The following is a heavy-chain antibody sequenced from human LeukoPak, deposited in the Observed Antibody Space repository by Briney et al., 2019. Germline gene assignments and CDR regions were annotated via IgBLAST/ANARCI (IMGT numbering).Heavy chain of an antibody. J-gene: IGHJ5*02. Sequence: SETLSLTCAVYGGSFSGYYWSWIRQPPGKGLEWIGEINHSGSTNYNPSLKSRVTISVDTSKNQFSLKLSSVTAADTAVYYCARRGNVLRYFVASRNDYNWFDPWGQGTLVTVSS. D-gene: IGHD3-9*01. CDR3: ARRGNVLRYFVASRNDYNWFDP. V-gene: IGHV4-34*01. CDR2: INHSGST. CDR1: GGSFSGYY.